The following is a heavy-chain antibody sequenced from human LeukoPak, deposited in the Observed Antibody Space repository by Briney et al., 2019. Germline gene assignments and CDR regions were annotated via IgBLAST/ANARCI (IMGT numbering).Heavy chain of an antibody. D-gene: IGHD3-16*02. Sequence: GASVKVSCKASGGTFSSYAISWVRQAPGQGLEGMGGIIPIFGTANYAQKFQGRVTITADESTSTAYMELSSLRSEDTAVYYCARAFQSLGGLSLPDYWGQGTLLTVSS. CDR3: ARAFQSLGGLSLPDY. J-gene: IGHJ4*02. CDR2: IIPIFGTA. V-gene: IGHV1-69*13. CDR1: GGTFSSYA.